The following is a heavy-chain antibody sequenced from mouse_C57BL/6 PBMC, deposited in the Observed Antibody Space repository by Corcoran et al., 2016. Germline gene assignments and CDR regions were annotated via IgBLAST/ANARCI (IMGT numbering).Heavy chain of an antibody. CDR2: INPNNGGT. CDR1: GYTFTDYN. J-gene: IGHJ4*01. Sequence: EVQLQQSGPELVKPGASVTIPCKASGYTFTDYNMDWVKQSHGKSLEWIGDINPNNGGTIYNQKFKGKATLTVDKSSSTAYMELRSLTSEDTAVYYCARGDYGEWYAMDCWGQGTSVTFSS. CDR3: ARGDYGEWYAMDC. V-gene: IGHV1-18*01. D-gene: IGHD2-4*01.